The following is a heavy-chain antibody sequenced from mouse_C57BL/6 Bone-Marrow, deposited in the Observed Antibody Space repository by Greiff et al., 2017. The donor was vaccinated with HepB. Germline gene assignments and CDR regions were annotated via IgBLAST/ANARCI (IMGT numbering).Heavy chain of an antibody. D-gene: IGHD2-14*01. Sequence: EVQLQQSGPELVKPGASVKISCKASGYTFTDYYMNWVKQSHGKSLEWIGDINPNNGGTSYNQKFKGKATLTVDKSSSTAYMELRSLTSEDSAVYYCARSRYRVAYWGQGTLVTVSA. CDR3: ARSRYRVAY. CDR2: INPNNGGT. CDR1: GYTFTDYY. V-gene: IGHV1-26*01. J-gene: IGHJ3*01.